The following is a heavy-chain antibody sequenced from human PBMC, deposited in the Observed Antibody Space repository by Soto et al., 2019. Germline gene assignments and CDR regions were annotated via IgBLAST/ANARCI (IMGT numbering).Heavy chain of an antibody. J-gene: IGHJ4*02. V-gene: IGHV4-30-2*01. CDR2: IYHSGST. Sequence: SETLSLTCAVSGGSISSGGYSWSWIRQPPGKGLEGIGYIYHSGSTYYNPSLKSRVTISVDRSKNQFSLKLSSVTAADTAVYYCARGFHYFDYWGQGTLVTVSS. CDR1: GGSISSGGYS. CDR3: ARGFHYFDY.